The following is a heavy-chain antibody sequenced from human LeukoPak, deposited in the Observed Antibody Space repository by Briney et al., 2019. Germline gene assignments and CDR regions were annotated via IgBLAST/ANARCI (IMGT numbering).Heavy chain of an antibody. J-gene: IGHJ4*02. CDR1: GFTVSSNY. CDR3: AREDYDILTGYPAYFDY. CDR2: IYSGGST. D-gene: IGHD3-9*01. V-gene: IGHV3-66*02. Sequence: GGSLRLSCAASGFTVSSNYMSWVRQAPGKGLEWVSVIYSGGSTYYADSVKGRFTISRDNSKSTLYLQMNSLRAEDTAVYYCAREDYDILTGYPAYFDYWGQGTLVTVSS.